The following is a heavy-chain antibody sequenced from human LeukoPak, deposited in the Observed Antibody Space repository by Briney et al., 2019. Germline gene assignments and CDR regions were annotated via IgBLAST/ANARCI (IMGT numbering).Heavy chain of an antibody. D-gene: IGHD5-12*01. CDR3: ARGLGWRRYFDY. J-gene: IGHJ4*02. V-gene: IGHV3-7*01. Sequence: GGSLRLSCAASGFTSSSYWMSWVRQAPGKGLEWVANIKQDGSEKYYVDSVKGRFTISRDNAKNSLYLQMNSLRAEDTAVYYCARGLGWRRYFDYWGQGTLVTVSS. CDR2: IKQDGSEK. CDR1: GFTSSSYW.